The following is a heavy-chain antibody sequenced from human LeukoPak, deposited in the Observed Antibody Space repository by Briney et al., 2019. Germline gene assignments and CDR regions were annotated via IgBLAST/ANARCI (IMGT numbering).Heavy chain of an antibody. D-gene: IGHD6-19*01. J-gene: IGHJ4*02. Sequence: SETLSLTCTVSGGSISSGGYYWSWIRQHPGKGLEWIGYIYYSGSTYYNPSLKSRVTISVDTSKNQFSLKLSSVTAADTAVYYCARHGAGYSSGGFDYWGQGTLVTVSS. V-gene: IGHV4-31*03. CDR2: IYYSGST. CDR1: GGSISSGGYY. CDR3: ARHGAGYSSGGFDY.